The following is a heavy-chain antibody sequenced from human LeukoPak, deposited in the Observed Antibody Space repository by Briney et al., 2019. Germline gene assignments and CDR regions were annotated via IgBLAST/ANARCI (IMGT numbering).Heavy chain of an antibody. Sequence: SETLSLTCAVYGGSFSGYYWSWIRQPPGKGLEWIGEINHSGSTNYNPSLKSRVTISVDTSKNQFSLKLSSVTAADTAVYYCARGHYDFWSGYKRIDAFDIWGQGTMVTVSS. CDR2: INHSGST. J-gene: IGHJ3*02. CDR3: ARGHYDFWSGYKRIDAFDI. V-gene: IGHV4-34*01. CDR1: GGSFSGYY. D-gene: IGHD3-3*01.